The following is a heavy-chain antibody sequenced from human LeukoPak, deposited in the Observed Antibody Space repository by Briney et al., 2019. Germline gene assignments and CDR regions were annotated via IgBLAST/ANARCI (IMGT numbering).Heavy chain of an antibody. CDR2: MYYSGST. V-gene: IGHV4-59*12. CDR3: ARVLYGGNRYYFDY. J-gene: IGHJ4*02. Sequence: SETLSLTCSVSGGSISTYSWSWIRQPPGKGLEWIGYMYYSGSTNYNPSLKSRVTISVDTSKNQFSLKLSSVTAADTAVYYCARVLYGGNRYYFDYWGQGTLVTVSS. CDR1: GGSISTYS. D-gene: IGHD4-23*01.